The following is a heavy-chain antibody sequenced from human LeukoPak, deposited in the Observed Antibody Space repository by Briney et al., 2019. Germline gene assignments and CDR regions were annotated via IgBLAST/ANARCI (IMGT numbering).Heavy chain of an antibody. D-gene: IGHD2-2*01. V-gene: IGHV5-51*01. Sequence: GESLKISCKGSGYSFTSYWIGWVRQMPGKGLEWMGIIYPGDSDTRYSPSFQGQVTISADKSISTAYLQWSSLKASDTAMYYCARHSPPYDYYYYGMDVWGQGTTVTVSS. CDR3: ARHSPPYDYYYYGMDV. CDR2: IYPGDSDT. CDR1: GYSFTSYW. J-gene: IGHJ6*02.